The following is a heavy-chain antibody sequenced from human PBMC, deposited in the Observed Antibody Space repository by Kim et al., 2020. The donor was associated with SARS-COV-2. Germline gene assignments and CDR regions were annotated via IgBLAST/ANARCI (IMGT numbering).Heavy chain of an antibody. CDR2: ISYDGSNK. Sequence: GGSLRLSCAASGFTFSSYAMHWVRQAPGKGLEWVAVISYDGSNKYYADSVKGRFTISRDNSKNTLYLQMNSLRAEDTAVYYCARDEDSSGWNPFDYWGQG. D-gene: IGHD6-19*01. CDR1: GFTFSSYA. V-gene: IGHV3-30*04. J-gene: IGHJ4*02. CDR3: ARDEDSSGWNPFDY.